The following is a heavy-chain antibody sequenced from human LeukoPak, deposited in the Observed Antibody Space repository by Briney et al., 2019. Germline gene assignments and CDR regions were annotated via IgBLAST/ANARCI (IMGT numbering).Heavy chain of an antibody. D-gene: IGHD1-26*01. CDR2: IYYSGIT. J-gene: IGHJ3*02. CDR3: AGVGGGVGDAFDI. V-gene: IGHV4-59*01. CDR1: GGSISSFY. Sequence: ETLSLTCTVSGGSISSFYWSWIRQPPGKGLEWIGYIYYSGITNYNPSLKSRVTISVDTSKNQFSLNLSSVSAADTAVYFCAGVGGGVGDAFDIWGQGTMVTVSS.